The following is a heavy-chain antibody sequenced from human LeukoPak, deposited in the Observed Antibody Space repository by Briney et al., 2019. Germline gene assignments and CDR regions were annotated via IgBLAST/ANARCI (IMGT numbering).Heavy chain of an antibody. D-gene: IGHD2-2*01. CDR3: AKDKRRYCSSTSCYDAFDI. V-gene: IGHV3-9*01. CDR1: GFTFDDYA. Sequence: GGSLRLSCAASGFTFDDYAMHWVRQAPGKGLEWVSGISWNSGSIGYADSVKGRFTISRDNAKNSLYLQMNSLRAEDTALYYCAKDKRRYCSSTSCYDAFDIWGQGTMVTVSS. J-gene: IGHJ3*02. CDR2: ISWNSGSI.